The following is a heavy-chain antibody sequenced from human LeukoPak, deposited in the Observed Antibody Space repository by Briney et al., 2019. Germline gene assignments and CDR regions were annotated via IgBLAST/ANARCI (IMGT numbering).Heavy chain of an antibody. Sequence: GGSLRLSCAASGFTFSTYLMSWVRQAPGKGLEWVANIKQNGFEKYYVDSVKGRFTISRDNAKNSLYLQMNSLRAEDTAVYYCARKMATNLPFDYWGQGTLVTVSS. CDR1: GFTFSTYL. V-gene: IGHV3-7*04. CDR3: ARKMATNLPFDY. D-gene: IGHD5-24*01. CDR2: IKQNGFEK. J-gene: IGHJ4*02.